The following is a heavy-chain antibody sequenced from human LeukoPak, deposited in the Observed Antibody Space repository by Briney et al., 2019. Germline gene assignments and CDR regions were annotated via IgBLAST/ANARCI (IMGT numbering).Heavy chain of an antibody. CDR3: ARRGGSGSYYNFWYYYYMDV. CDR1: GGSFSGYY. D-gene: IGHD3-10*01. CDR2: TNHSGST. Sequence: PSETLSLTCAVYGGSFSGYYWSWIRQTPGKGLEWIGETNHSGSTNYNPSLKSRVTISVDTSKNQFSLKLSSVTAADTAVYYCARRGGSGSYYNFWYYYYMDVWGKGTTVTISS. J-gene: IGHJ6*03. V-gene: IGHV4-34*01.